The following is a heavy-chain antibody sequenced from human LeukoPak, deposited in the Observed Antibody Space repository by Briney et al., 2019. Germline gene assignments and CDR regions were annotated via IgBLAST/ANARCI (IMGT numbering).Heavy chain of an antibody. CDR3: AKPSSGYGSFDY. Sequence: GGSLRLSCPASGFTFRRYAMSWVRQAPGKRLEWVSAISSSSTNTYYADSVKGRFTISRDNSKNTLYLQMNSLKAEDTAVYYCAKPSSGYGSFDYWGQGTLVTVSS. D-gene: IGHD6-19*01. V-gene: IGHV3-23*01. CDR2: ISSSSTNT. J-gene: IGHJ4*02. CDR1: GFTFRRYA.